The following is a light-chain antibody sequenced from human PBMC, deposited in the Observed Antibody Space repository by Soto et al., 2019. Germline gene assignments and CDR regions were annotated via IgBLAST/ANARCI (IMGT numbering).Light chain of an antibody. CDR2: EVS. V-gene: IGLV2-14*01. CDR1: SSDVGGFNY. J-gene: IGLJ1*01. CDR3: SSYTSSSTYV. Sequence: QSVLTQPASVSGSLGQSITISCTGTSSDVGGFNYVSWYQQHPGKAPKLMIYEVSNRPSGVSNRFSGSKSGNTASLTISGLQAEDEADYYCSSYTSSSTYVFGSGT.